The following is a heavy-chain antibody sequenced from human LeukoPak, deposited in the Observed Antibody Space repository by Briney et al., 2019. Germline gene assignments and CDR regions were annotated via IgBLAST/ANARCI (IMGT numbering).Heavy chain of an antibody. CDR1: GGSISSYY. D-gene: IGHD6-19*01. J-gene: IGHJ2*01. V-gene: IGHV4-59*08. CDR2: IYYSGST. CDR3: ASLSRRYSSGWFYWYFDL. Sequence: PSETLSLTCTVSGGSISSYYWSWIRQPPGKGLEWIGYIYYSGSTNYNPSLKSRVTISVDTSKNQFSLKLSSVTAADTAVYYCASLSRRYSSGWFYWYFDLWGRGTLVTVSS.